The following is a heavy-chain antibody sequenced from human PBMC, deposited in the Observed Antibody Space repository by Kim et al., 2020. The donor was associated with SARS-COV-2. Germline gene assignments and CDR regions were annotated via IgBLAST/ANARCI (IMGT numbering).Heavy chain of an antibody. J-gene: IGHJ3*02. D-gene: IGHD4-17*01. CDR3: ARGAVTTSSDAFDI. Sequence: NPSLKSRVTISVETSKNQFSLKLSSVTAADTAVYYCARGAVTTSSDAFDIWGQGTMVTVSS. V-gene: IGHV4-39*07.